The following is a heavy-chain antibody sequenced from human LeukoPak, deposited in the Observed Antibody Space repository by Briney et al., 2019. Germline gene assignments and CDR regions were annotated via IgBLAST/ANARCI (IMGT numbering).Heavy chain of an antibody. CDR2: INPNSGGT. CDR1: GYTFTGYY. D-gene: IGHD2-15*01. CDR3: ARDREDIVVVFDP. Sequence: ASVKASCKASGYTFTGYYMHWVRQAPGQGLEWMGWINPNSGGTNYAQKFQGRVTMTRDTSISTAYMELSRLRSDDTAVYYCARDREDIVVVFDPWGQGTLVTVSS. J-gene: IGHJ5*02. V-gene: IGHV1-2*02.